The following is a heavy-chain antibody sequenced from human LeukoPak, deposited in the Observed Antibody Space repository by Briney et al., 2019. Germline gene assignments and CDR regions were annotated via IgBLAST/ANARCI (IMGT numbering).Heavy chain of an antibody. CDR1: GGSISSYY. J-gene: IGHJ6*03. CDR3: ARILARQFTSFSDSSPYTYYYMDV. V-gene: IGHV4-59*12. D-gene: IGHD2/OR15-2a*01. CDR2: IYYSGST. Sequence: PSETLSLTCTVSGGSISSYYWSWIRQPPGKGLEWIGYIYYSGSTNYNPSLKSRVTISVDTSKNQFSLRLSSLTAADTAVYYCARILARQFTSFSDSSPYTYYYMDVWGKGTTVTVSS.